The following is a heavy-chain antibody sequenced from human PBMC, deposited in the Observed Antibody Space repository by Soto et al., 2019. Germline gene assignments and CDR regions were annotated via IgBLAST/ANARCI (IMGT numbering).Heavy chain of an antibody. CDR1: GFICSSYD. V-gene: IGHV3-23*01. CDR3: ANATATGVGAFDN. Sequence: TGGTLRLSCAASGFICSSYDMSWVRQAPGKGLEWVSTILVSGSTHYEDSVKGRFTISRDRSKNTLYLQMNSLTAGDTAVYYCANATATGVGAFDNWGQGTMVTVSS. D-gene: IGHD2-8*01. J-gene: IGHJ3*02. CDR2: ILVSGST.